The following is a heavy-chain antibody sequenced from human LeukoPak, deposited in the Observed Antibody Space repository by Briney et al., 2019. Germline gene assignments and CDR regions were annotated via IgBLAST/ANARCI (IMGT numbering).Heavy chain of an antibody. D-gene: IGHD1-26*01. V-gene: IGHV1-18*01. Sequence: ASVKVSCKASGYTFTSYGISWVRQAPGQGLQWMGWISAYTGNTNYPQNLQGRVTVTTDTSTSTAYMELRSLKADDTAVYYCARARATSLYFDYWGQGTLVTVSS. CDR1: GYTFTSYG. CDR2: ISAYTGNT. CDR3: ARARATSLYFDY. J-gene: IGHJ4*02.